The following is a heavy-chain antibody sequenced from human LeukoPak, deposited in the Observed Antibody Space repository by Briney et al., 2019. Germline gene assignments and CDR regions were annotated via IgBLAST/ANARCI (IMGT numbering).Heavy chain of an antibody. CDR3: ARDSRETGSTSDFDF. V-gene: IGHV1-18*04. D-gene: IGHD1-7*01. CDR2: ICADTGNT. CDR1: GYTFYDYG. J-gene: IGHJ4*02. Sequence: ASVKVSCKTSGYTFYDYGISWVRQAPGQGLEWMGWICADTGNTNFAQKLQDRVTMTTDTSTSTAYMELRRLTSDDTAVYYCARDSRETGSTSDFDFWGQGTLVTVSS.